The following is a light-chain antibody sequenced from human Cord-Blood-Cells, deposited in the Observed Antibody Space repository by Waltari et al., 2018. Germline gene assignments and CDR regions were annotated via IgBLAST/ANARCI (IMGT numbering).Light chain of an antibody. V-gene: IGKV3-11*01. Sequence: EIVLIQSPATLSLSPGERATLSCRASQSVSSYLAWYQQKPGQAPRLLIYDASNRATGIPARFSGSGSGTDFTITISSLEPEDFAVYYCQQRSNWLTFGGGTKVEIK. CDR3: QQRSNWLT. CDR2: DAS. J-gene: IGKJ4*01. CDR1: QSVSSY.